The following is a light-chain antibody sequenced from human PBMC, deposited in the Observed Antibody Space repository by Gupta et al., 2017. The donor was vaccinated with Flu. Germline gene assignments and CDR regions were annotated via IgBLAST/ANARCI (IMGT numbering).Light chain of an antibody. J-gene: IGKJ4*01. Sequence: EIVLTQSPATLSLSPGERTTLSCRASQNFPNFLAWYQHKPGQAPRLLIYDTSKRATGIPARFSGNGSGTDFFLTINSRAPEDSAVYYCQLSSAFGGGTTVEIK. CDR2: DTS. CDR1: QNFPNF. CDR3: QLSSA. V-gene: IGKV3-11*01.